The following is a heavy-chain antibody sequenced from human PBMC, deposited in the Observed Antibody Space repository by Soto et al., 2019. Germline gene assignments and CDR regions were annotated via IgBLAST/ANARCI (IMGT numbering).Heavy chain of an antibody. CDR1: GGSISSYY. J-gene: IGHJ4*02. V-gene: IGHV4-59*01. Sequence: SETLSLTCTVSGGSISSYYWSWIRQPPGKGLEWIGYIYYSGSSYYNPSPKSRVTLSLDTSKNQFSLKLTSVTAADAAVYYCASYSSGLYPFFDNWGQGTLVTVSS. D-gene: IGHD3-10*01. CDR2: IYYSGSS. CDR3: ASYSSGLYPFFDN.